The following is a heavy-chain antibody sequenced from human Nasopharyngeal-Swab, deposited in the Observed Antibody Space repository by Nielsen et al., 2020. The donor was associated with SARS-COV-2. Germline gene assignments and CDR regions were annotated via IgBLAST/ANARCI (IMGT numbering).Heavy chain of an antibody. Sequence: GESLKTSCAASGFTFSSYSMNWVRQAPGKGLEWVSYISSSSSTIYYADSVKGRFTISRDNAKNSLYLQMNSLRAEDTAVYYCARDHWDQLEYYYYYGMDVWGQGTTVTVSS. CDR2: ISSSSSTI. V-gene: IGHV3-48*04. D-gene: IGHD1-1*01. CDR1: GFTFSSYS. J-gene: IGHJ6*02. CDR3: ARDHWDQLEYYYYYGMDV.